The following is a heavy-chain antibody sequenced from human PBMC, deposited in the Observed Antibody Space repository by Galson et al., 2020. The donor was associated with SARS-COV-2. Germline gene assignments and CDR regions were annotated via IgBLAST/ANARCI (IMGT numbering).Heavy chain of an antibody. D-gene: IGHD6-13*01. Sequence: SQTLSLTCTVSGGSISSGGYYWSWIRQHPGKGLEWIGYIYYSGSTYYNPSLKSRVTISVDTSKNQFSLKLSSVTAADTAVYYCARDRAAAGFHLDYWGQGTLVTVSS. CDR2: IYYSGST. J-gene: IGHJ4*02. CDR1: GGSISSGGYY. V-gene: IGHV4-31*03. CDR3: ARDRAAAGFHLDY.